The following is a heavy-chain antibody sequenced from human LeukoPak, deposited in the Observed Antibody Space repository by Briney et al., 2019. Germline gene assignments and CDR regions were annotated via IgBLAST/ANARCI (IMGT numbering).Heavy chain of an antibody. CDR3: TRVDIRGYRSFDHYYGMDI. CDR1: GFTFSTYW. D-gene: IGHD3-22*01. V-gene: IGHV3-74*01. CDR2: INSDGSST. J-gene: IGHJ6*02. Sequence: GGSLRLSCAASGFTFSTYWMHWVRQAPGKGLVWVSRINSDGSSTNYADSVKGRFTISRDNAKNTLFLQMNSLRAEDTAAYYCTRVDIRGYRSFDHYYGMDIWGQGTTVTVSS.